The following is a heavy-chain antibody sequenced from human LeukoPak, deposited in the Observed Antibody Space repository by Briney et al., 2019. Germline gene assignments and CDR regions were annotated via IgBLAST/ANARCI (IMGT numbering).Heavy chain of an antibody. V-gene: IGHV3-7*05. J-gene: IGHJ4*02. CDR3: AKGGTGYCSRTSCLYYFDY. CDR2: MKEDGSDK. D-gene: IGHD2-2*01. Sequence: PGGSLRLSCAASGFTFSNYWMDWVRQAPGKGLEWVASMKEDGSDKYYVDSVKGRFTISRDNAKNSLYLQMNSLRAEDTAVYYCAKGGTGYCSRTSCLYYFDYWGQGTLVTVSS. CDR1: GFTFSNYW.